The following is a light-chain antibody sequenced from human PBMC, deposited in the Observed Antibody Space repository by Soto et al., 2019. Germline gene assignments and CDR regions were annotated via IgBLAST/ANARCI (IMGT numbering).Light chain of an antibody. CDR2: GTF. CDR3: QHLNNYPPFT. V-gene: IGKV1-9*01. CDR1: QDIKTY. J-gene: IGKJ3*01. Sequence: IQLTQSPSSLSASVGDRVSITCRASQDIKTYLAWYQQKQGKAPKLLISGTFTLQSGVPSRFNGSGSGTDFTLTIILLQPEDFATYHCQHLNNYPPFTFGPGTKVDLE.